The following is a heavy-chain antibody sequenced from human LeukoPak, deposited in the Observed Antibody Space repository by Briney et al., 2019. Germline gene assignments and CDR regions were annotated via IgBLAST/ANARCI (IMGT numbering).Heavy chain of an antibody. CDR2: INAGNGNT. D-gene: IGHD6-19*01. CDR3: ARDIGSGWGNYFDY. Sequence: GASVKVSCKASGYTLTTYTMHWVRQAPGQRLEWMGWINAGNGNTEYSQKFQARVTITRDTSASTAYMELSSLRSEDTAVYYCARDIGSGWGNYFDYWGQGTLVTVSS. V-gene: IGHV1-3*01. J-gene: IGHJ4*02. CDR1: GYTLTTYT.